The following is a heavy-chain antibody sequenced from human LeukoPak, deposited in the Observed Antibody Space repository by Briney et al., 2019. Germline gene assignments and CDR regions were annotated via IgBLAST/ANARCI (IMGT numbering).Heavy chain of an antibody. CDR1: GFTFSSYA. V-gene: IGHV3-23*01. CDR2: ISGSGGST. J-gene: IGHJ4*02. D-gene: IGHD3-3*01. CDR3: AKDEGSNYDFWSGYQYDFAY. Sequence: PGGSLRLSCAASGFTFSSYAMSWVRQAPGKGLEWVSAISGSGGSTYYADYVKGRFTISRDNSKNTLYLQMHSLRAEDTAVYYCAKDEGSNYDFWSGYQYDFAYWGQGTLVTVSS.